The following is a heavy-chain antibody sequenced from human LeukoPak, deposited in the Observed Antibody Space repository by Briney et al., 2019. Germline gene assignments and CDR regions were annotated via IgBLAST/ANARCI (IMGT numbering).Heavy chain of an antibody. CDR3: ARGASPPDFDY. Sequence: PSETLSLTCTVSGGSISSGGYYWSWIRQPPGKGLEWIGYIYHSGSTYYNPSLKSRVTISVDRSKNQFSLKLSSVTAADTAVYYCARGASPPDFDYWGQGTLVTVSS. CDR2: IYHSGST. J-gene: IGHJ4*02. CDR1: GGSISSGGYY. V-gene: IGHV4-30-2*01. D-gene: IGHD1-26*01.